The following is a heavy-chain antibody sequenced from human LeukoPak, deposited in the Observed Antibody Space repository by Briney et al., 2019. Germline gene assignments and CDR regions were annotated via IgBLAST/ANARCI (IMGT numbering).Heavy chain of an antibody. Sequence: PGRSLRLSCAASGFTFSSYAMHWVRQAPGKGLEWVAVISYDGSNKYYADSVKGRFTISRDNSKNTLYLQMNSLRAEDTAVYYCAKEGYSSGWYWYYFDYWGQGTLVTVSS. CDR2: ISYDGSNK. J-gene: IGHJ4*02. D-gene: IGHD6-19*01. V-gene: IGHV3-30*04. CDR3: AKEGYSSGWYWYYFDY. CDR1: GFTFSSYA.